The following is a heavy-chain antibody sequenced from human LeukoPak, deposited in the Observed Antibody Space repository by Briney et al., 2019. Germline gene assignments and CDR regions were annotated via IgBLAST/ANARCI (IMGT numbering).Heavy chain of an antibody. J-gene: IGHJ3*02. Sequence: ASVKVSCKASGYTFTSYGISWVRQAPGQGLEWMGWISAYNGNTNYAQKLQGRVTMTTDTSTSTAYMELRSLRSDDTAVYYCARRSYYDILTGSLGAFDIWSQGTMVTVSS. CDR2: ISAYNGNT. CDR3: ARRSYYDILTGSLGAFDI. D-gene: IGHD3-9*01. V-gene: IGHV1-18*04. CDR1: GYTFTSYG.